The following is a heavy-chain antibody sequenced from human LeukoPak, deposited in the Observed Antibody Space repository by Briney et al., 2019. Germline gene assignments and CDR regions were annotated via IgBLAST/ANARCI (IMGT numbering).Heavy chain of an antibody. V-gene: IGHV3-21*01. CDR3: ARDWGPSGYYPLGFDP. CDR2: ISSSSSYI. J-gene: IGHJ5*02. D-gene: IGHD5-12*01. CDR1: GFTFSSYS. Sequence: GGSLRLSCAASGFTFSSYSMNWVRRAPGKGLEWVSSISSSSSYIYYADSVKGRFTISRDNAKNSLYLQMNSLRAEDTAVYYCARDWGPSGYYPLGFDPWGQGTLVTVSS.